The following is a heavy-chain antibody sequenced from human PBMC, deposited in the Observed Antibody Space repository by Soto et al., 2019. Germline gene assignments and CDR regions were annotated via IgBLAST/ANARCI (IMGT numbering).Heavy chain of an antibody. CDR3: ARHGGVSGTGTLAFFDY. CDR1: GDSISSSSYY. CDR2: VYYSGNT. J-gene: IGHJ4*02. Sequence: QLQLQESGPGLVKASETLSLTCTVSGDSISSSSYYWGWIRQPPGKGLEYIGSVYYSGNTYDNPSLKSRVTISVDKSKNQSSLKLTSVTAADSAVYYCARHGGVSGTGTLAFFDYWGQGTLVTVSS. V-gene: IGHV4-39*01. D-gene: IGHD6-13*01.